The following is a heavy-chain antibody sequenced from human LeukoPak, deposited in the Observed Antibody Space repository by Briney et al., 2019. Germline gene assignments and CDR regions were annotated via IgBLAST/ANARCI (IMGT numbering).Heavy chain of an antibody. CDR2: ISAYNGNT. V-gene: IGHV1-18*04. CDR3: TATVVTRDLQH. D-gene: IGHD4-23*01. CDR1: GYTFTSYY. J-gene: IGHJ1*01. Sequence: GASVKVSCKASGYTFTSYYMHWVRQAPGQGLEWMGWISAYNGNTNYAQKLQGRVTMTTDTSTSTAYMELRSLRSDDTAVYYCTATVVTRDLQHWGQGTLVTVSS.